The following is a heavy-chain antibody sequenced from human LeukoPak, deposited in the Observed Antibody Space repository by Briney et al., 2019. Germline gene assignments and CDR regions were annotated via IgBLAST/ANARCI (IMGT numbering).Heavy chain of an antibody. CDR3: ASRYKYYFDY. D-gene: IGHD5-24*01. Sequence: PGASVKVSCKAFGGTLSSYPVSWVRQAPGQGLELMGRIIPILGLTNYAQRFQGRVMITADTSTKTVYMELNSLTSEDTAVYYCASRYKYYFDYWGQGTLVTVSS. J-gene: IGHJ4*02. CDR2: IIPILGLT. CDR1: GGTLSSYP. V-gene: IGHV1-69*02.